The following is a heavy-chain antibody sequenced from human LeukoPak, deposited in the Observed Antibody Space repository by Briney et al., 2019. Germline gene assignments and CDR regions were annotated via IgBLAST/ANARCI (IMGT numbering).Heavy chain of an antibody. J-gene: IGHJ5*02. CDR1: GFTFSDYY. V-gene: IGHV3-11*04. Sequence: PGGSLRLSCAASGFTFSDYYTSWIRQAPGRGLEWVSYISSSGSTKYYADSVKGRFTISRDNAKNSLYLQMNSLRAEDTAVYYCARDWERRLNWFDPWGQGTLVTVSS. CDR3: ARDWERRLNWFDP. D-gene: IGHD1-26*01. CDR2: ISSSGSTK.